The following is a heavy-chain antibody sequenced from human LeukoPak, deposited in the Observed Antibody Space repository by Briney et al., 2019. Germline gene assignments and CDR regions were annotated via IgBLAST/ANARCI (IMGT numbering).Heavy chain of an antibody. CDR3: TTDDDILTGRVH. D-gene: IGHD3-9*01. CDR1: GFTFSNAW. V-gene: IGHV3-15*01. J-gene: IGHJ4*02. CDR2: IKSKTDGGTT. Sequence: GGSLRLSCAASGFTFSNAWMSWVRQAPGKGLEWVGRIKSKTDGGTTDYAAPVKGRFTISRDDSKNTLYLQMNSLKTEDTDVYYCTTDDDILTGRVHWGQGTLVTVSS.